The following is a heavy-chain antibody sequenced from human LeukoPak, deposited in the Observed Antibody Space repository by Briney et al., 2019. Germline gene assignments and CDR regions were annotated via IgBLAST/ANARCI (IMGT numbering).Heavy chain of an antibody. CDR3: ARGKEQWPANPGNNWFDP. J-gene: IGHJ5*02. CDR1: GGSISSYY. Sequence: SETLSLTCTVSGGSISSYYWSWIRQPPGKGLEWIGYIYYSGNTNYNPSLKSRVTISVDTSKNQFSLKLSSVTAADTAVYYCARGKEQWPANPGNNWFDPWGQGTLVTVSS. V-gene: IGHV4-59*12. CDR2: IYYSGNT. D-gene: IGHD6-19*01.